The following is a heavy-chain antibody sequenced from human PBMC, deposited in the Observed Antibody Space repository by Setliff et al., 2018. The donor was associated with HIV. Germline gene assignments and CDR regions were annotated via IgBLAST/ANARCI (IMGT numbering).Heavy chain of an antibody. Sequence: SETLSLSCAVYGGFFSGYYWSWIRQPPGEGLEWIGEVNYSGNTNYNPSLKTRVNISVDTSKNQFSLNLRSVSAADTAVYYCARRWRGSYFDYWGQGTLVTVSS. CDR2: VNYSGNT. CDR3: ARRWRGSYFDY. D-gene: IGHD1-26*01. V-gene: IGHV4-34*01. CDR1: GGFFSGYY. J-gene: IGHJ4*02.